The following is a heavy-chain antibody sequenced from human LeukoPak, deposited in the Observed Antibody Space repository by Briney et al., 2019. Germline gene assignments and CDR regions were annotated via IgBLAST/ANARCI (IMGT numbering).Heavy chain of an antibody. Sequence: GGSLRLSCAASGFSVSSSYLSWVRQAPGKGLEWVSAIYSGGTTYYADSVKGRFTISRDNSENTLYLQMNSLRAEDTAVYYCARDKTQGYGMDVWGQGTTVTVSS. CDR2: IYSGGTT. V-gene: IGHV3-66*01. CDR3: ARDKTQGYGMDV. J-gene: IGHJ6*02. CDR1: GFSVSSSY.